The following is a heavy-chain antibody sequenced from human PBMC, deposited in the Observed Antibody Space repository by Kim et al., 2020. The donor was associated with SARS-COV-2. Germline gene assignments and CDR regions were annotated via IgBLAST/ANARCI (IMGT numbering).Heavy chain of an antibody. V-gene: IGHV3-7*01. Sequence: GGSLRLSCAASGFTFSSYWMSWVRQAPGKGLEWVANIKQDGSEKYYVDSVKGRFTISRDNAKNSLYLQMNSLRAEDTAVYYCARGPYGYCSSTSCSLDAFDIWGQGTMVTVSS. D-gene: IGHD2-2*03. J-gene: IGHJ3*02. CDR3: ARGPYGYCSSTSCSLDAFDI. CDR1: GFTFSSYW. CDR2: IKQDGSEK.